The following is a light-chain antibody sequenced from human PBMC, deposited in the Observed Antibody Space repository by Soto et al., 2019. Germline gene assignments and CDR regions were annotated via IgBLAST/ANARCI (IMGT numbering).Light chain of an antibody. J-gene: IGLJ3*02. V-gene: IGLV1-47*01. Sequence: QPVLTQPPSASGTPGQRVTVSCSGSSSNIGSNFVSWYQQVPGTAPKLLIYKSNQRPSGVPDRFSGSKSGTSASLAISGLRSEDEADYYCAAWDDSLSGRVFGGGTKLTVL. CDR3: AAWDDSLSGRV. CDR1: SSNIGSNF. CDR2: KSN.